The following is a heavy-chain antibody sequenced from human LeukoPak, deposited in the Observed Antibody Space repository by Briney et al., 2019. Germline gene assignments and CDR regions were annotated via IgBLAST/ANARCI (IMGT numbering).Heavy chain of an antibody. CDR1: GYTFTGYY. CDR2: INPNSGGT. V-gene: IGHV1-2*02. J-gene: IGHJ4*02. Sequence: ASVKVSCKASGYTFTGYYMHWVRQAPGQGLEWMGWINPNSGGTNYAQKFQGRVTMTRDTSISTAYMEVSRLRSNDTAVYCCAGASISAAGPALIDYWGQGTLVTVSS. CDR3: AGASISAAGPALIDY. D-gene: IGHD6-19*01.